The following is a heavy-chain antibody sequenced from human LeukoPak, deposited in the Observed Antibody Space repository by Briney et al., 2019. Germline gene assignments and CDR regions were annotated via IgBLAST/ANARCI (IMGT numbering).Heavy chain of an antibody. V-gene: IGHV4-39*07. J-gene: IGHJ4*02. Sequence: SETLSLTCTVSGGSISSSSYYWGWIRQPPGKGLEWIGSIYYSGSTYYNPSLKSRVTISVDTSKNRFSLKLSSVTAADTAVYYCARDPAVTNYFDYWGQGTLVTVSS. CDR1: GGSISSSSYY. CDR3: ARDPAVTNYFDY. CDR2: IYYSGST. D-gene: IGHD4-17*01.